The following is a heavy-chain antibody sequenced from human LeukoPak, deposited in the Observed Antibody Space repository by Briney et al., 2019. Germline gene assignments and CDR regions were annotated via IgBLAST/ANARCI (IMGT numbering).Heavy chain of an antibody. CDR1: GFTFSDYY. J-gene: IGHJ3*02. CDR3: ARARSTVVTPVSAFDI. Sequence: GGSLRLSCAASGFTFSDYYMSWIRQAPGKGLEWVSYISSSGSTICYADSVKGRFTISRDNAKNSLYLQMNSLRAEDTAVYYCARARSTVVTPVSAFDIWGQGTMVTVSS. D-gene: IGHD4-23*01. V-gene: IGHV3-11*01. CDR2: ISSSGSTI.